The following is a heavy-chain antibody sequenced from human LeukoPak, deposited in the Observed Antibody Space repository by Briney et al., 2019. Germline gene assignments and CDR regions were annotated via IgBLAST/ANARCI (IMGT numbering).Heavy chain of an antibody. D-gene: IGHD3-22*01. V-gene: IGHV3-48*03. CDR1: GFTFSSYE. CDR3: ARGAGRSSGYYLDY. J-gene: IGHJ4*02. CDR2: ISTTSTTI. Sequence: GSLRLSCPASGFTFSSYEMNWVRQAPGKGLEWVSYISTTSTTIYYADSVKGRFTISRDNAKDSLYLQMDSLRAEDTAVYYCARGAGRSSGYYLDYWRQGPVVTVSS.